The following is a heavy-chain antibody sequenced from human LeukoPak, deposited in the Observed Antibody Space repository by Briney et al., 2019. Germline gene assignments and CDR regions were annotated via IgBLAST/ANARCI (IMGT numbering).Heavy chain of an antibody. Sequence: GASVKVSCKASGYTFTSYGISWVRQAPGQGLEWMGWINANSGSTNYAQKFQGRVTMTTDTSTSTAYMELSRLRSDDTAVYYCARDVGSGIQLYFDYWGQGTLVTVSS. V-gene: IGHV1-18*04. CDR2: INANSGST. CDR1: GYTFTSYG. CDR3: ARDVGSGIQLYFDY. J-gene: IGHJ4*02. D-gene: IGHD1-26*01.